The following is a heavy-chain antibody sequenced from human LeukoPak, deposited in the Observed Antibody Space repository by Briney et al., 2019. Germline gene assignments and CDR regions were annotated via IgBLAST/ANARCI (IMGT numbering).Heavy chain of an antibody. J-gene: IGHJ4*02. CDR1: GFPFSDYW. CDR2: IKKDGSEK. V-gene: IGHV3-7*01. CDR3: ARAGRHSLGYYWTY. D-gene: IGHD3-22*01. Sequence: GGSLRLSCAASGFPFSDYWMSWVRQAPGKGLEWVANIKKDGSEKNYVDSVKGRFTISRDNAKNSLYLQMNSLRAEDTAVYYCARAGRHSLGYYWTYWGQGTLVTVSS.